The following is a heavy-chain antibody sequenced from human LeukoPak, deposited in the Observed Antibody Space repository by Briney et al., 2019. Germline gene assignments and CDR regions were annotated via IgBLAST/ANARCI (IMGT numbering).Heavy chain of an antibody. CDR1: GFTFSSNY. CDR3: ARGPSGWEPPHY. V-gene: IGHV3-74*01. CDR2: INSDGSST. J-gene: IGHJ4*02. D-gene: IGHD1-26*01. Sequence: GGSLRLSCAASGFTFSSNYMSWVRQAPGKGLAWVSRINSDGSSTSYADSVKGRFTISRDNAKNTLYLQMNSLRAEDTAVYYCARGPSGWEPPHYWGQGTLVTVSS.